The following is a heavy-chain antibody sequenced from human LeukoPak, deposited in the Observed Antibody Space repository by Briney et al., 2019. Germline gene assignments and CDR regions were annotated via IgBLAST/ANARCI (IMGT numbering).Heavy chain of an antibody. J-gene: IGHJ5*02. CDR2: TYYRSKWSS. Sequence: HSQTLSLTCAISGDSFSSSASWNWIRPSPLRGLEWLGRTYYRSKWSSDYAKSVKSRITISADTSKNQFSLQLDSVMPEDTAVYYCARDSDSASEWGPFDPWGQGTLVTVSS. CDR1: GDSFSSSAS. CDR3: ARDSDSASEWGPFDP. V-gene: IGHV6-1*01. D-gene: IGHD6-6*01.